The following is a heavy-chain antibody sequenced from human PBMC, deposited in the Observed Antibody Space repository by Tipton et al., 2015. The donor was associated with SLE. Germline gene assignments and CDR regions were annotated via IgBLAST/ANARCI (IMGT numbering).Heavy chain of an antibody. Sequence: LSLTCTVSGGSISIESYHWGWIRQPAGKGLEWIGRIYTSGSTNYNPSLKSRVTISVDTSKNQFSLRLRSVTAVDTAVYYCAGYTNDFFGPWGQGTLVTVSS. J-gene: IGHJ4*02. CDR2: IYTSGST. CDR3: AGYTNDFFGP. CDR1: GGSISIESYH. D-gene: IGHD4-11*01. V-gene: IGHV4-61*02.